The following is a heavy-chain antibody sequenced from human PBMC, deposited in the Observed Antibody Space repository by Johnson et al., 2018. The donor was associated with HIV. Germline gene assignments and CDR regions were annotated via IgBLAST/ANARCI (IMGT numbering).Heavy chain of an antibody. Sequence: EQLVESGGGLVKPGGSLRLSCAASGFTFSDYYMSWIRQAPGKGLEWVSAIGTAGDTYYPGSVKGRFTISRENAKNSLYLQMNTLRPEDTALYYCAKDLVVINVRYAFHIWGQGTMVTVS. D-gene: IGHD3-22*01. CDR3: AKDLVVINVRYAFHI. V-gene: IGHV3-13*01. CDR1: GFTFSDYY. J-gene: IGHJ3*02. CDR2: IGTAGDT.